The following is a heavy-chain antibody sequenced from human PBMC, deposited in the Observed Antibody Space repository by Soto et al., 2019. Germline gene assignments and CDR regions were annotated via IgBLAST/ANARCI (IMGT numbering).Heavy chain of an antibody. Sequence: SETLSLTCVVSGGSFRGYFWSWIRQSPDKGLEWIGEINDSGSTYYNPSFKSRLTISVDTSKSQISLTLTSVTAADSAVYYCQGGDFWGQGTRVTVSS. CDR2: INDSGST. V-gene: IGHV4-34*01. J-gene: IGHJ4*02. CDR1: GGSFRGYF. CDR3: QGGDF. D-gene: IGHD3-16*01.